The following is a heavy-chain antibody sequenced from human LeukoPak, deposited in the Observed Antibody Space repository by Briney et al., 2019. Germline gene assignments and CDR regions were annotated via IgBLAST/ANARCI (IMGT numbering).Heavy chain of an antibody. CDR1: GFTFSSYA. V-gene: IGHV3-23*01. CDR2: ISGSGGST. D-gene: IGHD3-22*01. J-gene: IGHJ3*02. Sequence: GGSLRLSCAASGFTFSSYAMSWVRQAPGKGLEWVSAISGSGGSTYYADSVKGRFTISRDNSKNTLYLQMNSLRAEDTAVYYCAKERITMIVVVLAPGSDAFDIWGQGTMVTVSS. CDR3: AKERITMIVVVLAPGSDAFDI.